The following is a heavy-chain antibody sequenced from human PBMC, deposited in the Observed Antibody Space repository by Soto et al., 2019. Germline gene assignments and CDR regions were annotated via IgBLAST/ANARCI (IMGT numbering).Heavy chain of an antibody. CDR1: GGSISSSNHY. V-gene: IGHV4-39*01. Sequence: QLQLQESGPGLVKPSETLSLTCTVSGGSISSSNHYWGWIRQPPGKGLEWIGSIYYSGSTYYNPSLKSRVTISVDTSKNQFSLKLSSVTAADTAVYYCARQDYSNYGGYWGQGTLVTVSS. CDR3: ARQDYSNYGGY. CDR2: IYYSGST. D-gene: IGHD4-4*01. J-gene: IGHJ4*02.